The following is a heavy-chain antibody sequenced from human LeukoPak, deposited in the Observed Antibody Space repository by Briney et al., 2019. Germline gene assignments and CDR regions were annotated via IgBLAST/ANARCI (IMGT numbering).Heavy chain of an antibody. CDR2: IHYSRST. D-gene: IGHD4-11*01. CDR1: GGSISSYH. Sequence: SETLSLTCTVSGGSISSYHWSWIRQPPGKGLEWVGYIHYSRSTNHNPSLKSRVTISVDTSKNQFSLKLSSVTAADTAVYYCATSSLNSNYEDYWGQGTLVTVSS. J-gene: IGHJ4*02. V-gene: IGHV4-59*08. CDR3: ATSSLNSNYEDY.